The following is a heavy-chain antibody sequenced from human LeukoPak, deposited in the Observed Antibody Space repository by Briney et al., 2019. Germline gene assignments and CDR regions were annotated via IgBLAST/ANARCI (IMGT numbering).Heavy chain of an antibody. CDR2: IDPNSGGT. Sequence: ASVNVSCKASGYTFTGYYMHWVRQAPGQGLEGMGWIDPNSGGTNYAQKFQGRVTMTSETAISTAYMELSRLRSDDTAVYYCAREALGGWARGNWFDPWGQGTLVTVSS. J-gene: IGHJ5*02. CDR3: AREALGGWARGNWFDP. D-gene: IGHD6-19*01. CDR1: GYTFTGYY. V-gene: IGHV1-2*02.